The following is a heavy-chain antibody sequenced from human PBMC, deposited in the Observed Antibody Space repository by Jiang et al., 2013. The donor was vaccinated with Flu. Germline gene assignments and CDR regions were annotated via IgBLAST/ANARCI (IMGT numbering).Heavy chain of an antibody. CDR3: ARGYYGSGSYYHYYYYYMDV. V-gene: IGHV4-59*01. J-gene: IGHJ6*03. CDR1: GGSISSYY. CDR2: IYYSGST. Sequence: PGLVKPSETLSLTCTVSGGSISSYYWSWIRQPPGKGLEWIGYIYYSGSTNYNPSLKSRVTISVDTSKNQFSLKLSSVTAADTAVYYCARGYYGSGSYYHYYYYYMDVWGKGTTVTVSS. D-gene: IGHD3-10*01.